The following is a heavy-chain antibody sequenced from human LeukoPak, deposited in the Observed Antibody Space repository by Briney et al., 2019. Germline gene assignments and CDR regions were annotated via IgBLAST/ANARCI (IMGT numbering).Heavy chain of an antibody. J-gene: IGHJ4*02. CDR2: ISYDGSNK. CDR1: GFTFSSYA. Sequence: GGSLRLSCAASGFTFSSYAMHWVRQAPGKGLEWVALISYDGSNKYYADSVKGRFTVSRDNSKNTLFLQMNSLRAEDTAVYYCAKEAGQRSSWSFDYWGQGALVTVSS. V-gene: IGHV3-30*18. CDR3: AKEAGQRSSWSFDY. D-gene: IGHD6-13*01.